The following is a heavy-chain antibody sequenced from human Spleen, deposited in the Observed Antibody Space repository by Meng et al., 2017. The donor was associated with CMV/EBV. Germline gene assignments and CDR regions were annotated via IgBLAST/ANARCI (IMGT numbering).Heavy chain of an antibody. Sequence: GSLRLSCTVSGYSISSGYYWGWGRQHPGKGLEWIGSIYHSGSTYYNPSLKSRVTISVDTSKNQFSLKLSSVTAADTAVDYCARARFDYWGQGTLVTVSS. CDR2: IYHSGST. CDR1: GYSISSGYY. CDR3: ARARFDY. J-gene: IGHJ4*02. V-gene: IGHV4-38-2*02.